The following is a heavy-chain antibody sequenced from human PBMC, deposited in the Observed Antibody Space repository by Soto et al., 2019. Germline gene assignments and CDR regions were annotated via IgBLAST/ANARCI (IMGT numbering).Heavy chain of an antibody. D-gene: IGHD3-16*01. CDR3: ARRGSRSPPLWGLDV. CDR1: GYSFTSYW. Sequence: GESLKISCQSSGYSFTSYWIGWVRQKPGKGLEWMGIIYPGDSDTRYSPSFQGQVTISADKSISTAYLQWSSLKASDTAMYYCARRGSRSPPLWGLDVWGQGTTVTVSS. J-gene: IGHJ6*02. V-gene: IGHV5-51*01. CDR2: IYPGDSDT.